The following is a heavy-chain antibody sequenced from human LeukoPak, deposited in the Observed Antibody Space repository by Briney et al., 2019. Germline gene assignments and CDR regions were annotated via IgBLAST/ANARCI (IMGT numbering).Heavy chain of an antibody. CDR1: GYTFTSYY. Sequence: ASVRVSCKASGYTFTSYYMHWVRQAPGQGLEWMGIINPSGGSTSYAQKFQGRVTMTRDMSTSTVYMELSSLRSEDTAVYYCARDGWGDYYDSSGYYYRDAFDIWGQGTMVTVSS. D-gene: IGHD3-22*01. V-gene: IGHV1-46*01. J-gene: IGHJ3*02. CDR3: ARDGWGDYYDSSGYYYRDAFDI. CDR2: INPSGGST.